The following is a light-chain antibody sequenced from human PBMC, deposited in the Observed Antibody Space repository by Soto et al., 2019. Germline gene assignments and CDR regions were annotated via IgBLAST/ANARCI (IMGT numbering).Light chain of an antibody. J-gene: IGLJ3*02. Sequence: NFMLTQPHSVSESPGKTVTISCTRSSGSIASNYVQWYQQRPGSAPTTVIYEDNQRPSGAPDRFSGSIDSSSNSASLTISGLKTEDEADYYCQSYDSSKWVFGGGTKLTVL. CDR2: EDN. V-gene: IGLV6-57*03. CDR3: QSYDSSKWV. CDR1: SGSIASNY.